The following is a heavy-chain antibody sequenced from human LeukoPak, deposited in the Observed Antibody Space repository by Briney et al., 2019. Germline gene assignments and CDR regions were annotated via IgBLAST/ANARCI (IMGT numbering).Heavy chain of an antibody. D-gene: IGHD5-18*01. CDR1: GGTFSSYA. Sequence: SVKVSCKASGGTFSSYAISWVRPAPRQGLEWMGRIIPILGIANYAQKFQGRVTITADKSTSTAYMELSSLRSEDTAVYYCARDTAMDSDYWGQGTLVTVSS. J-gene: IGHJ4*02. CDR3: ARDTAMDSDY. V-gene: IGHV1-69*04. CDR2: IIPILGIA.